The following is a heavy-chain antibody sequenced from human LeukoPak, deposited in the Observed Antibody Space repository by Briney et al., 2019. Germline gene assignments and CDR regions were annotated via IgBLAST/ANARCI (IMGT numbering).Heavy chain of an antibody. V-gene: IGHV3-30-3*01. Sequence: GGSLRLSCAASGFTFSSYAMHWVRQAPGKGLEWVAVISYDGSNKYYADSVKGRFTISRDNSKNTLYLQMNSLRAEDTAVYYCAKGSIAAAVSFVYPFDYWGQGTLVTVSS. CDR1: GFTFSSYA. CDR2: ISYDGSNK. D-gene: IGHD6-13*01. CDR3: AKGSIAAAVSFVYPFDY. J-gene: IGHJ4*02.